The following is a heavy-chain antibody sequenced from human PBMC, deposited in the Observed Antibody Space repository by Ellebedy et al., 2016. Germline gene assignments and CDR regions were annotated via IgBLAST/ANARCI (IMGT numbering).Heavy chain of an antibody. D-gene: IGHD3-10*01. J-gene: IGHJ6*03. CDR3: TTGPMVRGVIILSYYYYYYMDV. CDR2: IKSKTDGGTT. CDR1: GFTFSNAW. V-gene: IGHV3-15*01. Sequence: GGSLRLXXAASGFTFSNAWMSWVRQAPGKGLEWVGRIKSKTDGGTTDYAAPVKGRFTISRDDSKNTLYLQMNSLKTEDTAVYYCTTGPMVRGVIILSYYYYYYMDVWGKGTTVTVSS.